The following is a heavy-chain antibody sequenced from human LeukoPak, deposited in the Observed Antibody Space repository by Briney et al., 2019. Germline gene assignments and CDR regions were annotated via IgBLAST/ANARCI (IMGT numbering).Heavy chain of an antibody. Sequence: SETLSLTCTVSGGSISSYCWSWIRQPPGKGLEWIGYIYYSGSTNYNPSLKSRVTISVDTSKNQFSLKLSSVTAADTAVYYCARNHYDIFDNSGQGTLVTVSS. V-gene: IGHV4-59*01. CDR3: ARNHYDIFDN. D-gene: IGHD3-9*01. CDR2: IYYSGST. CDR1: GGSISSYC. J-gene: IGHJ4*02.